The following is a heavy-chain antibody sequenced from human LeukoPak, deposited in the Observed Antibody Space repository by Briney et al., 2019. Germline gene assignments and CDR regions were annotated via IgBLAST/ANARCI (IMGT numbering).Heavy chain of an antibody. V-gene: IGHV5-51*01. CDR2: IYPGDSDT. CDR3: ARGGSGPARAFDI. CDR1: GYRFFSYW. J-gene: IGHJ3*02. D-gene: IGHD2-2*01. Sequence: GESLKISCKGSGYRFFSYWIGWVRQRPGKGLDLMGYIYPGDSDTRYSPSFQGQVTVSADESINTAYLQWSSLKDSDTAMYDCARGGSGPARAFDIWGQGTMVTVSS.